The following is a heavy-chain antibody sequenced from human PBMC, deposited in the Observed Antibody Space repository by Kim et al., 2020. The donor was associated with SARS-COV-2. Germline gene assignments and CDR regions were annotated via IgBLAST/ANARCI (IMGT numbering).Heavy chain of an antibody. CDR1: GFTFSSYS. Sequence: GGSLRLSCAASGFTFSSYSMNWVRQAPGKGLEWVSSISSSSSYIYYADSVKGRFTISRDNAKNSLYLQMNSLRAEDTAVYYCARDWNDILTGAYYYGMDVWGQGTTVTVSS. V-gene: IGHV3-21*01. D-gene: IGHD3-9*01. CDR2: ISSSSSYI. CDR3: ARDWNDILTGAYYYGMDV. J-gene: IGHJ6*02.